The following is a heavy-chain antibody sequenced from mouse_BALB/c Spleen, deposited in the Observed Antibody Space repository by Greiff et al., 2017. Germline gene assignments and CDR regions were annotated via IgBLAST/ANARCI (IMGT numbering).Heavy chain of an antibody. V-gene: IGHV1S29*02. CDR1: GYTFTDYN. CDR2: IYPYNGGT. Sequence: VQLQQSGPELVKPGASVKISCKASGYTFTDYNMHWVKQSHGKSLEWIGYIYPYNGGTGYNQKFKSKATLTVDNSSSTAYMELRSLTSEDSAVYYCAIEGSYWGQGTLVTVSA. CDR3: AIEGSY. J-gene: IGHJ3*01. D-gene: IGHD1-1*01.